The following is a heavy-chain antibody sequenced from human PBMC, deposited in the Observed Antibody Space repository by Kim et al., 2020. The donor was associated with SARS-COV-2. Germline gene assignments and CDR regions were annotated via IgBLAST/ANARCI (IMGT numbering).Heavy chain of an antibody. J-gene: IGHJ5*02. CDR3: ASQPAPLFVVVPAASGGWFDP. D-gene: IGHD2-2*01. CDR1: GGSISSSSYY. CDR2: IYYSGST. V-gene: IGHV4-39*01. Sequence: SETLSLTCTVSGGSISSSSYYWGWIRQPPGKGLEWIGSIYYSGSTYYNPSLKSRVTISVDTSKNQFSLKLSSVTAADTAVYYCASQPAPLFVVVPAASGGWFDPWGQGTLVTVSS.